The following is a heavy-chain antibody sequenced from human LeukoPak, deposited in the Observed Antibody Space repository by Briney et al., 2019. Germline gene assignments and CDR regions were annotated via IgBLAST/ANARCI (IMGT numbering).Heavy chain of an antibody. CDR1: GLTFSSYA. Sequence: GGSVRLSCAASGLTFSSYAMTWVRQAPGKGLEWVSSTTGSGERTYYADSVKGRFTISRDNSKNTLYLQMNSLRAEDTAVYFCAKNSVCDRSLGYYSYYMDVWGTGTTVTVSS. CDR3: AKNSVCDRSLGYYSYYMDV. CDR2: TTGSGERT. V-gene: IGHV3-23*01. D-gene: IGHD5/OR15-5a*01. J-gene: IGHJ6*03.